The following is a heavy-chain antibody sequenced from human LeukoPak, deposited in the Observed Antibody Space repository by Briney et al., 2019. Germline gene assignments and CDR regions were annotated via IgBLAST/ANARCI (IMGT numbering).Heavy chain of an antibody. V-gene: IGHV4-59*01. J-gene: IGHJ2*01. CDR3: ASGTFDGPLYGTYWYFHV. CDR2: IYSNGNT. D-gene: IGHD1-14*01. CDR1: GASINNNY. Sequence: SETLSLTCAVSGASINNNYWTWVRQPPGKGLEWIGYIYSNGNTNYNPPLKGRATMSIETSKNQFSLQLPSVTAADTAVYYCASGTFDGPLYGTYWYFHVWGRGTLVTVSS.